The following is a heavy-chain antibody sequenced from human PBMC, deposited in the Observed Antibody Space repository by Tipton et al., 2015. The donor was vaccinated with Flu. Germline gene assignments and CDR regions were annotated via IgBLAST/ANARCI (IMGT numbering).Heavy chain of an antibody. CDR2: LYTGGRT. CDR3: VRSGYSYGYVDY. Sequence: VQLVQSGGGLVQPGGSLRLSCAASGFTFSSYEMNWVRQAPGKGLEWVSVLYTGGRTYYADSVRGRFTISRDTSKNTLYLQMNSLRSEDSAVYYCVRSGYSYGYVDYWGQGALVTVSS. J-gene: IGHJ4*02. CDR1: GFTFSSYE. D-gene: IGHD5-18*01. V-gene: IGHV3-66*02.